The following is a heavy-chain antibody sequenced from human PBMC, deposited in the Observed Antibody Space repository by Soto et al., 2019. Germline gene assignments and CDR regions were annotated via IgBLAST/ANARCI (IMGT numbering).Heavy chain of an antibody. V-gene: IGHV3-30*18. CDR3: AKDRGGDCPDNSCYFGADY. D-gene: IGHD2-2*01. CDR2: ISDTGSSH. J-gene: IGHJ4*02. Sequence: GSLRLSCVGSGFTFSSYGMHWVRQAPGKGLECVAVISDTGSSHYYAASVEGRFTISRENSKNTLSLHMDRLRAEDTAVYYCAKDRGGDCPDNSCYFGADYWGQGTPVTVSS. CDR1: GFTFSSYG.